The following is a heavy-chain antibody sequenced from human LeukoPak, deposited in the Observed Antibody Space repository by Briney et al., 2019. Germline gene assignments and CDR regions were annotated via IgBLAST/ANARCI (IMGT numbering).Heavy chain of an antibody. D-gene: IGHD2-8*01. Sequence: GRSLRLSCAASGFTFSSYWMHWVRQAPGKGLVWVSRINSDGSSTSYADSVKGRFTISRDNAKNTLYLQMNSLRAEDTAVYYCARVQGHPPNGLDVWGQGTMVTVSS. CDR1: GFTFSSYW. J-gene: IGHJ3*01. CDR3: ARVQGHPPNGLDV. CDR2: INSDGSST. V-gene: IGHV3-74*01.